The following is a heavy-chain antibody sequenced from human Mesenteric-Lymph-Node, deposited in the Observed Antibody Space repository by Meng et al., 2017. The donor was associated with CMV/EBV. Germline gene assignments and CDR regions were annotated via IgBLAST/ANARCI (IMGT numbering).Heavy chain of an antibody. V-gene: IGHV1-2*06. J-gene: IGHJ4*02. CDR1: GYSFTGYY. D-gene: IGHD3-10*01. CDR3: ATLPMVRHTRVG. CDR2: INPNSGGT. Sequence: CEASGYSFTGYYKHWGRQDPGQGLGWMGRINPNSGGTKYAQKFQGRVTMTRDTSISTAYMELSRLRSEDTAVYYCATLPMVRHTRVGWGQGTLVTVSS.